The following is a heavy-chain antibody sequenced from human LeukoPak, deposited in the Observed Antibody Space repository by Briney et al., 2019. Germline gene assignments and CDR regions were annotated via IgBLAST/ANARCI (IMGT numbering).Heavy chain of an antibody. J-gene: IGHJ4*02. Sequence: SETLSLTCTVSGGSISNYWWSWIRQPPGKGLEWIGYIYYGGSTYYNPSLKSRVTISVDTSKNQFSLRLSSVTAADTAVYYCAISGGTSGNFDYWGQGTLVTVSS. CDR3: AISGGTSGNFDY. V-gene: IGHV4-59*04. CDR2: IYYGGST. CDR1: GGSISNYW. D-gene: IGHD1-1*01.